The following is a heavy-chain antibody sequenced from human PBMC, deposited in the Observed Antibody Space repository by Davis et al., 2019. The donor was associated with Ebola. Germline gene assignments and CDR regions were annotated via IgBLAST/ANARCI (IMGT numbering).Heavy chain of an antibody. Sequence: SVKVSCKAVGDTLTSYAMTWVRQAPGQGLEWMGGIIPVFRTANYAQKFQGRLTITADESTRTAYMELNGLRSEDTAVYYCARGYSSSYLFDYWGQGTLVTVSS. V-gene: IGHV1-69*13. CDR1: GDTLTSYA. CDR2: IIPVFRTA. D-gene: IGHD6-6*01. CDR3: ARGYSSSYLFDY. J-gene: IGHJ4*02.